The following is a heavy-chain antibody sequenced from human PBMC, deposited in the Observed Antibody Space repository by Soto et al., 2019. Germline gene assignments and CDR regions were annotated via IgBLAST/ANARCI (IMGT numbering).Heavy chain of an antibody. V-gene: IGHV4-31*03. J-gene: IGHJ6*02. Sequence: SETLSLTCTVSGGSISSGGYYWSWIRQHPGKGLEWIGYIYYSGSTYYNPSLKSRVTISVDTSKNQFSLKLSSVTAADSVVYYCARAIGYCSSTSCYANLYYYYYGMDVWGQGTTVTVS. CDR2: IYYSGST. D-gene: IGHD2-2*01. CDR3: ARAIGYCSSTSCYANLYYYYYGMDV. CDR1: GGSISSGGYY.